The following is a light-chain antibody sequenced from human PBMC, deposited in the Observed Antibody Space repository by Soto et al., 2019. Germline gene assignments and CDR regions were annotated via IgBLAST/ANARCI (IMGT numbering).Light chain of an antibody. CDR2: DVN. Sequence: QSVLTQPASVSGSPGQSITISCTGTSSDIGAYNFVSWYQQHPGKAPKLMLYDVNIRPSGVSNRFSGSTSGNTASLTISGLQAEAVADYYCTSWTTSTTMIFGGGTKRTVL. CDR1: SSDIGAYNF. V-gene: IGLV2-14*03. CDR3: TSWTTSTTMI. J-gene: IGLJ2*01.